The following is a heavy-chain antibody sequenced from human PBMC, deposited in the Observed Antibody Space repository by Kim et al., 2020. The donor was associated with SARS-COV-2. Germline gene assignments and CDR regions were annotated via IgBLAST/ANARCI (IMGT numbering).Heavy chain of an antibody. CDR1: CGSISSSRYY. D-gene: IGHD2-21*01. J-gene: IGHJ4*02. CDR2: IYYSGST. Sequence: SETLSLTCTVSCGSISSSRYYRGWLRQHQGQGLEGIGSIYYSGSTYYTPSRKRQVTISVDTSQTHFSVKLSSVTAADTAVYYCAIHDCHSRSHPFDYCGQRNLVTVSS. V-gene: IGHV4-39*01. CDR3: AIHDCHSRSHPFDY.